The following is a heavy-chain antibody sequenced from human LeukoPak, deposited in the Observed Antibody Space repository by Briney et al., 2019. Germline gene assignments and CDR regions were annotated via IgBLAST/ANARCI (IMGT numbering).Heavy chain of an antibody. CDR2: ISSSGSTI. Sequence: GGSLRLSCAASGFTFSSYEMNWVRQAPGKGLEWVSYISSSGSTIYYADSVKGRFTISRDNARNSLYLQMNSLRAEDTAVYYCARDAETASHGDYSEWGQGTLVTVSS. CDR3: ARDAETASHGDYSE. D-gene: IGHD4-17*01. CDR1: GFTFSSYE. J-gene: IGHJ4*02. V-gene: IGHV3-48*03.